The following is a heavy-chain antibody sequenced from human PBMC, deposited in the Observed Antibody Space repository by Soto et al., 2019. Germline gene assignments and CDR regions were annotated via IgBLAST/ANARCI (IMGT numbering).Heavy chain of an antibody. J-gene: IGHJ4*02. CDR3: ARDSPDHYYGSGSYYPGPDY. CDR2: ISSSGSTI. Sequence: GSLRLSCAASGFTFSDYYMSWIRQAPGKGLEWVSYISSSGSTIYYADSVKGRFTISRDNAKNSLYLQMNSLRAEDTAVYYCARDSPDHYYGSGSYYPGPDYWGQGTQVTVSS. CDR1: GFTFSDYY. D-gene: IGHD3-10*01. V-gene: IGHV3-11*01.